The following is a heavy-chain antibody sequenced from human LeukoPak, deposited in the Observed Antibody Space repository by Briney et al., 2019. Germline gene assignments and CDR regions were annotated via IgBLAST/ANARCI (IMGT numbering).Heavy chain of an antibody. V-gene: IGHV3-7*01. D-gene: IGHD2-2*01. J-gene: IGHJ4*02. Sequence: PGGSLRLSCTASGFTFSDYWMTWVRQAPGKGLEWVANIKQDGSAKYYVDSVKGRFTISRDNAKNSLYLQTDSLRVEDTATYYCARWRGSTSERSDYWGQGTLVTVSS. CDR2: IKQDGSAK. CDR3: ARWRGSTSERSDY. CDR1: GFTFSDYW.